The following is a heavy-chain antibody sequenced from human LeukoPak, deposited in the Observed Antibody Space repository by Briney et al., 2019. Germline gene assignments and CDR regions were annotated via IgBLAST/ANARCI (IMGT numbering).Heavy chain of an antibody. V-gene: IGHV3-23*01. Sequence: PGGSLRLSCVDSGFTFSTYAMGWVRQAPGKGLEWVSAISGSGDSTYYADSVKGRFTISRDNSKNTLYLQMNSLRAEDTAVYYCATKGYTSGWYGNWGQGTLVTVSS. D-gene: IGHD6-19*01. CDR2: ISGSGDST. CDR3: ATKGYTSGWYGN. J-gene: IGHJ4*02. CDR1: GFTFSTYA.